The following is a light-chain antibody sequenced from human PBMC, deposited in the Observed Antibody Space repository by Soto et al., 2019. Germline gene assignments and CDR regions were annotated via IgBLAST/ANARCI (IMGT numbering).Light chain of an antibody. V-gene: IGLV2-14*01. CDR1: NSDVGGYDR. J-gene: IGLJ3*02. CDR2: EVY. CDR3: ISYIPSTTTHWV. Sequence: QSALTQPASVSGSPGQSITISCTGTNSDVGGYDRVSWYQHHPGKAPKLLIFEVYNRPSGISDRFSGSKSGDTASLIISGLQAEDEADYYCISYIPSTTTHWVFGGGTKLTVL.